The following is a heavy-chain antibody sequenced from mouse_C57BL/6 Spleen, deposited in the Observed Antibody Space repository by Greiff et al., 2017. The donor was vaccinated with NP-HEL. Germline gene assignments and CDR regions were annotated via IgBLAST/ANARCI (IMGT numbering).Heavy chain of an antibody. D-gene: IGHD1-1*01. V-gene: IGHV1-80*01. CDR2: IYPGDGDT. CDR1: GYAFSSYW. Sequence: VQGVESGAELVKPGASVKISCKASGYAFSSYWMNWVKQRPGKGLEWIGQIYPGDGDTNYNGKFKGKATLTADKSSSTAYMQLSSLTSEDSAVYFCARRYAAYYAMDYWGQRTSVTVSS. J-gene: IGHJ4*01. CDR3: ARRYAAYYAMDY.